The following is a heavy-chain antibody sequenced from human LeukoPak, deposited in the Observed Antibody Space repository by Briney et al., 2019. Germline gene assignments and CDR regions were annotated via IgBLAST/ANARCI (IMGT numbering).Heavy chain of an antibody. Sequence: ASVKVSCKASGYTFSYYYLHWVRQAPGHGLEWMGWINPHSGGTHYAQKFQGRVTMTRDTSISTAYMELSSLRSDDTAVYFCAREIVATIGGAFDIWGQGTMVTVSS. CDR1: GYTFSYYY. CDR3: AREIVATIGGAFDI. D-gene: IGHD5-12*01. V-gene: IGHV1-2*02. J-gene: IGHJ3*02. CDR2: INPHSGGT.